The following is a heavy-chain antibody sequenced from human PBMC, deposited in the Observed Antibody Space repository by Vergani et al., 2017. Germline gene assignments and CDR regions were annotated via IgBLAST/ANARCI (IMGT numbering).Heavy chain of an antibody. J-gene: IGHJ4*02. Sequence: QVQLVQSGAEVKKPGSSVKVSCKASGGTFSGYAISWVRQAPGQGLEWIGGIIPIFGTANYAQKFQGRVTITADESTSTAYMELSSLRSEDTAVYYCARDRCTNGVCYGYFDYWGQGTLVTVSS. CDR2: IIPIFGTA. CDR3: ARDRCTNGVCYGYFDY. V-gene: IGHV1-69*01. D-gene: IGHD2-8*01. CDR1: GGTFSGYA.